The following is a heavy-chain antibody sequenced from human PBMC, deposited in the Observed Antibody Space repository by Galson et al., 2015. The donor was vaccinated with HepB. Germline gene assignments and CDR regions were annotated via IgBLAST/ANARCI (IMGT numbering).Heavy chain of an antibody. D-gene: IGHD6-6*01. CDR1: GFTFSSFG. CDR3: ARDRLAVRPGWFDP. CDR2: IWDDGTRR. V-gene: IGHV3-33*01. J-gene: IGHJ5*02. Sequence: SLRLSCAASGFTFSSFGMHWVRQAPGKGLEWVATIWDDGTRRNYADSVKGRFTISRDNSKNTLYMQMNSLRADDMAVYYCARDRLAVRPGWFDPWGQGTLVTVSS.